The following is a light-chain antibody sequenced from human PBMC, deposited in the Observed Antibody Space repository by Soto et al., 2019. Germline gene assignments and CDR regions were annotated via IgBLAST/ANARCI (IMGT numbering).Light chain of an antibody. Sequence: SVLTQPPSVSAAPGQKVTISCSGSSSNIGNNYVSWYQQLPGTAPKLLIYDNNKRPSGIPDRFSGSKSGTSATLGITGLQTGDEADYYCGTWDNSLSAFWVFGGGTKLTVL. CDR2: DNN. V-gene: IGLV1-51*01. CDR3: GTWDNSLSAFWV. J-gene: IGLJ3*02. CDR1: SSNIGNNY.